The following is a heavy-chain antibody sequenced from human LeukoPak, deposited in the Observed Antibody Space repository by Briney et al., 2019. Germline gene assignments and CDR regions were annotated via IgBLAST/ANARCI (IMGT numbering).Heavy chain of an antibody. D-gene: IGHD6-19*01. CDR2: ISYDGSNK. Sequence: EAGRSLRLSCAASGFTFTSYGMHWVRQAPGKGLEWVAVISYDGSNKYYADSVKGRFTISRDNSKNTLYLQMNSLRAEDTAVYYCAKDFFSSGWYGYPTSDYWGQGTRVTVSS. V-gene: IGHV3-30*18. CDR1: GFTFTSYG. J-gene: IGHJ4*02. CDR3: AKDFFSSGWYGYPTSDY.